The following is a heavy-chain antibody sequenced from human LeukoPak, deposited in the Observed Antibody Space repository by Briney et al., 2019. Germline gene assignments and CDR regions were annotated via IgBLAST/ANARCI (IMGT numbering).Heavy chain of an antibody. D-gene: IGHD3-3*01. V-gene: IGHV5-51*01. CDR3: ARLNGASGGDFWSGYYNGEHPIYYFDY. J-gene: IGHJ4*02. CDR1: GYSFTSYW. Sequence: GESLKISCKGSGYSFTSYWIGWVRQMPGKGLEWMGIIYPCDSDTRYSPSFQGQVTISADKSISTAYLQWSSLKASDTAMYYCARLNGASGGDFWSGYYNGEHPIYYFDYWGQGTLVTVSS. CDR2: IYPCDSDT.